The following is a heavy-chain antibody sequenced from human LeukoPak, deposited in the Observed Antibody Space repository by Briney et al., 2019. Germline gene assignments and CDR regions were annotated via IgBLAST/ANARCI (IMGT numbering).Heavy chain of an antibody. CDR3: AKDGGLWVSAHWGDS. V-gene: IGHV3-23*01. J-gene: IGHJ4*02. Sequence: GGSLRLSCAASGFTFSSYAMNWVRQAPGKGLEWVSTIDGRGGSTFSADSVKGRFTISRDNSKNTLYLQMNSLRAEDTAVYYCAKDGGLWVSAHWGDSWGRGTLVTVSS. D-gene: IGHD7-27*01. CDR1: GFTFSSYA. CDR2: IDGRGGST.